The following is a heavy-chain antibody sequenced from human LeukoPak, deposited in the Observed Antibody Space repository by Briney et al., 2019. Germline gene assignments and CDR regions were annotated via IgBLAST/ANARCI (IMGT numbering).Heavy chain of an antibody. CDR3: ARIRCLTLPISYMDV. Sequence: GGSLRLSCTASGFRFGIHWVRQPPGKGLEWLSYISVSGTIHADSVMGRVTVSRDDAKNSLYLQMNSLRAVDTAVYYCARIRCLTLPISYMDVWGKGTTVTVSS. D-gene: IGHD2-21*01. CDR1: GFRFG. V-gene: IGHV3-69-1*01. CDR2: ISVSGTI. J-gene: IGHJ6*03.